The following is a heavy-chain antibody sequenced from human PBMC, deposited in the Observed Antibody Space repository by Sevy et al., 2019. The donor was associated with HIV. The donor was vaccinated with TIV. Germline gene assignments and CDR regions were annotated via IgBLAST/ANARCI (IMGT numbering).Heavy chain of an antibody. V-gene: IGHV3-21*01. Sequence: GGSLRLSCAASGLTFSTYTMNWVRQAPGKGLEWVSPISSSSNYIYYADSVKGRFTISRDNAKNSLYLQMNSLRAEDTAVYYCARPYGSGSWEAFDIWGQGTMVTVSS. J-gene: IGHJ3*02. D-gene: IGHD3-10*01. CDR2: ISSSSNYI. CDR1: GLTFSTYT. CDR3: ARPYGSGSWEAFDI.